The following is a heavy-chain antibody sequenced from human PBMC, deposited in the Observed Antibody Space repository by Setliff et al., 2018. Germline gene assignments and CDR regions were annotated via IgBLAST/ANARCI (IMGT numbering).Heavy chain of an antibody. CDR2: ISSYNDVT. J-gene: IGHJ3*01. CDR3: AISTLSICSGGSCPNAFDL. V-gene: IGHV1-18*01. D-gene: IGHD2-15*01. Sequence: GASVKVSCKASGYIFKSYGISWVRQAPGQGLEWMGWISSYNDVTNYAQSFQGRVTMTTDTSKSAAYMELTSLRSDDTAMYFCAISTLSICSGGSCPNAFDLWGQGTMVTVSS. CDR1: GYIFKSYG.